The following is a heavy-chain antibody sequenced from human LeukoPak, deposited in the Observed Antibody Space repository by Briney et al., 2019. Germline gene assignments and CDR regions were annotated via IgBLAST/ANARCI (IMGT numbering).Heavy chain of an antibody. Sequence: GGSLRLSCAVSGFTFSNYWMNWVRQAPGKGLEWVSTISGGGSSTYYADSVKGRFIISRDNSKNTLYLQVNSLGAEDTAVYYCAKDQGSGHGSYTWGTFDYWGPETLVTVFS. CDR2: ISGGGSST. J-gene: IGHJ4*01. D-gene: IGHD3-3*01. CDR1: GFTFSNYW. V-gene: IGHV3-23*01. CDR3: AKDQGSGHGSYTWGTFDY.